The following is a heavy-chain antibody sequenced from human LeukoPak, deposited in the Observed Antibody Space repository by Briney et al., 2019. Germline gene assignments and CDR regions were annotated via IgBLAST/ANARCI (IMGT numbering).Heavy chain of an antibody. J-gene: IGHJ4*02. CDR2: INPSGGST. CDR3: ASTRSRGGHTGY. V-gene: IGHV1-46*01. D-gene: IGHD2-15*01. Sequence: ASVKVSCKASGYTFTSYYMHWVRQAPGQRLEWMGIINPSGGSTSYAQKFQGRVTMTTDTSTSTAYMELRSLRSDDTAVYYCASTRSRGGHTGYWGQGSLVTVSS. CDR1: GYTFTSYY.